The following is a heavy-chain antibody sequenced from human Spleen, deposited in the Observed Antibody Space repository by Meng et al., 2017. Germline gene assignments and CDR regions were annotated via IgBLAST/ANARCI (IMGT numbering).Heavy chain of an antibody. J-gene: IGHJ4*02. CDR2: IKQDGSEK. D-gene: IGHD1-26*01. V-gene: IGHV3-7*01. Sequence: GGSLRLSCAASGFTFSSYWMSWVRQAPGKGLEWVANIKQDGSEKYYVDSVKGRFTISRDNAKNSLYLQMNSLRAEDTAVYYCARDKGGSYYRVSDYWGQGTLVTVSS. CDR3: ARDKGGSYYRVSDY. CDR1: GFTFSSYW.